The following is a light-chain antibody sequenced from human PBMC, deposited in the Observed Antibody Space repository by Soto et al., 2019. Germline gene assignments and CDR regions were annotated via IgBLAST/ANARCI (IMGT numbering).Light chain of an antibody. Sequence: DIQMTQSPSTLSASVGDRVTITCRASQSISSWLAWYQQKPGKAPKLLIYDASSWDSGVPSRFSGSGSGTEFTLTISSLQPDDFATYYCQQYNSYQWTFGQGTKVEIK. CDR3: QQYNSYQWT. V-gene: IGKV1-5*01. CDR1: QSISSW. CDR2: DAS. J-gene: IGKJ1*01.